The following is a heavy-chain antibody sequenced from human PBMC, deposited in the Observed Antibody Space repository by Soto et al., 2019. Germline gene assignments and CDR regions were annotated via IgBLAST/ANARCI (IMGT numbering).Heavy chain of an antibody. J-gene: IGHJ6*02. CDR2: INPGNGDT. V-gene: IGHV1-3*01. Sequence: ASVKVSCKTSGYSFTKYGLHWVRQAPGQRLEWMGWINPGNGDTKYSQKFQGRVTITRDTSATTAYMELSSLRSEDTAVFYCARSDCSSTSCYNYYYYGMDVWGQGTTVTVSS. CDR1: GYSFTKYG. D-gene: IGHD2-2*01. CDR3: ARSDCSSTSCYNYYYYGMDV.